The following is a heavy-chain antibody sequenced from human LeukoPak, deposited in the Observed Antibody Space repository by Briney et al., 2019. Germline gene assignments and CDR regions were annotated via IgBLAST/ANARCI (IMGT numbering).Heavy chain of an antibody. CDR3: ARLYCSSSISCNNYYYYYMDV. CDR2: IYPGDSKT. V-gene: IGHV5-51*01. J-gene: IGHJ6*03. Sequence: GESLKISCKGSGYSFISYWIGWVRQMPGKGLDWMGIIYPGDSKTRYSPSFQGQVTISADKSISTSYLQWGSLKASDTAMYYCARLYCSSSISCNNYYYYYMDVWGKGTTVTVSS. D-gene: IGHD2-2*02. CDR1: GYSFISYW.